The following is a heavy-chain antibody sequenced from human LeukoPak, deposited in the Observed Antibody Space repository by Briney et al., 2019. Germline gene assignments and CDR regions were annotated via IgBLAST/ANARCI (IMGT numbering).Heavy chain of an antibody. J-gene: IGHJ4*02. Sequence: SVKVSCKASGGTFSSYAISWVRQAPGQGLEWMGGIIPIFGTANYAQKFQGRVTITADKSTSTAYMELSSLRSEDTAVYYCARLSPHYYDSSGDYWGQGTLVTVSS. CDR3: ARLSPHYYDSSGDY. CDR1: GGTFSSYA. V-gene: IGHV1-69*06. CDR2: IIPIFGTA. D-gene: IGHD3-22*01.